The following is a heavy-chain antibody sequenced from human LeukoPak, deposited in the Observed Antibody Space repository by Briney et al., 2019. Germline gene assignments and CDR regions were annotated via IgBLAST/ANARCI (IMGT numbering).Heavy chain of an antibody. CDR2: ISGSGGST. V-gene: IGHV3-23*01. CDR1: GFTFSSYA. CDR3: AKDVRPAQNYFDY. Sequence: GGYLRLSCAASGFTFSSYAMSWVRQAPGKGLEWVSVISGSGGSTYYADSVKGRFTISRDNSKNTLYLQMNSLRAEDTAVYYCAKDVRPAQNYFDYWGQGTLVTVSS. J-gene: IGHJ4*02.